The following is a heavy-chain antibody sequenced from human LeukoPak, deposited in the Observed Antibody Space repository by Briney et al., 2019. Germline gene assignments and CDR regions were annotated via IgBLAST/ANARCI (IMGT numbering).Heavy chain of an antibody. J-gene: IGHJ3*02. CDR1: GGSLSSYY. CDR2: IYYSGST. V-gene: IGHV4-59*01. Sequence: SETLSLTCTVSGGSLSSYYWSWIRQPPGKGLEWIGYIYYSGSTNYNPSLKSRVTISVDTSKNQFSPKLSSVTAADTAVYYCARAPRYCSSTSCDHDAFDIWGQGTMVTVSS. D-gene: IGHD2-2*01. CDR3: ARAPRYCSSTSCDHDAFDI.